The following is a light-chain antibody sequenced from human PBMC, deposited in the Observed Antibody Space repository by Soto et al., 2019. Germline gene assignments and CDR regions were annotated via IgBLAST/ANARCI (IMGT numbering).Light chain of an antibody. V-gene: IGKV3-11*01. CDR1: QSVSSY. Sequence: EIVLTQSPATLSLSPGGRATLSCRASQSVSSYLAWFQQKPGQAPRLLIYDASNRATGIPARFSGSGSGTDFTLTISSLEPEDFAVYYCQQYNKWPLTFGGGTKVEIK. J-gene: IGKJ4*01. CDR3: QQYNKWPLT. CDR2: DAS.